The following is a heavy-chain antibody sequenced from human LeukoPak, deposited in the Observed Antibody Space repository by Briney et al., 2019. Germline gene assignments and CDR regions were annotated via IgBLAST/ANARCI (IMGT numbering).Heavy chain of an antibody. J-gene: IGHJ4*02. V-gene: IGHV4-34*01. CDR1: GGSFSGYY. D-gene: IGHD3-9*01. CDR2: INHSGST. Sequence: PSETLSLTCAVYGGSFSGYYWSWIRQPPGKGLEWIGEINHSGSTNYNPSLKSRVTISVDTSKNQFSLKLSSVTAADTAVYYCARGLTRLVRLDYWGQGTLVTVSS. CDR3: ARGLTRLVRLDY.